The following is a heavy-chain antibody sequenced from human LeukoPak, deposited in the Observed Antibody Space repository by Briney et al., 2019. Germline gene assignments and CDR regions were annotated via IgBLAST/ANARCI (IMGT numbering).Heavy chain of an antibody. CDR1: GFTFSSYG. CDR3: ARQWELGFYFDY. D-gene: IGHD1-26*01. J-gene: IGHJ4*02. Sequence: GGSLRLSCAASGFTFSSYGMSWVRQATGKGLEWVSAISTSGGSTYYADSVKGRFTISRDNSKNTLYLQMNSLRAEDTAVYYCARQWELGFYFDYWGQGTLVTVSS. CDR2: ISTSGGST. V-gene: IGHV3-23*01.